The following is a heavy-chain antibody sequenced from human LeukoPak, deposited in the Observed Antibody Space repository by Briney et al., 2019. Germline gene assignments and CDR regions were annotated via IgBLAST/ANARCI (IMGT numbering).Heavy chain of an antibody. CDR3: AKDPSPGEVVVAATRNWFDP. CDR1: GFTFSSYA. CDR2: ISGSGGST. Sequence: GGSLRLSCAASGFTFSSYAMSWVRQAPGKGLEWVSAISGSGGSTYYADSVKGRFTISRDNSKNTLYLQMNSLRAEDTAVYYCAKDPSPGEVVVAATRNWFDPWGQGTLVTVSS. V-gene: IGHV3-23*01. D-gene: IGHD2-15*01. J-gene: IGHJ5*02.